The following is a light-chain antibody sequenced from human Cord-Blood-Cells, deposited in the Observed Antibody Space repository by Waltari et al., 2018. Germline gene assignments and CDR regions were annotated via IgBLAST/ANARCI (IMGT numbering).Light chain of an antibody. V-gene: IGKV3-15*01. CDR2: GAS. CDR1: QSVSRN. Sequence: DIVMTQSPATLSVSPGERATLSCRASQSVSRNLAWYQQKPGQAPRLLIYGASTRATGIPARFSGSGSGTEFTLTISSLQSEDFAVYYCQQYNNWPITFGQGTRLEIK. J-gene: IGKJ5*01. CDR3: QQYNNWPIT.